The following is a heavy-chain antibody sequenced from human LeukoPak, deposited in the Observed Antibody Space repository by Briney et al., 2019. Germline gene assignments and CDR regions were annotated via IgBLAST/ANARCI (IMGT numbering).Heavy chain of an antibody. V-gene: IGHV3-11*01. CDR2: ISSSGSTI. Sequence: GGSPRLSCAASGFTFSDYYMSWIRQAPGKGLEWVSYISSSGSTIYYADSVKGRFTISRDNAKNSLYLQMNSLRAEDTAVYYCARCSGVAERGYNWFDPWGQGTLVTVSS. CDR1: GFTFSDYY. J-gene: IGHJ5*02. CDR3: ARCSGVAERGYNWFDP. D-gene: IGHD6-19*01.